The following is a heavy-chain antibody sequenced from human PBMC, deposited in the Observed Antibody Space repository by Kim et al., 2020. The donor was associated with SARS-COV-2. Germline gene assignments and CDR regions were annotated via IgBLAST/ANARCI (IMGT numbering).Heavy chain of an antibody. CDR2: IYYSGST. V-gene: IGHV4-59*01. CDR1: GGSISSYY. CDR3: ARDHREWLQYTANWYFDL. D-gene: IGHD3-3*01. J-gene: IGHJ2*01. Sequence: SETLSLTCTVSGGSISSYYWSWIRQPPGKGLEWIGYIYYSGSTNYNPSLNSRVTISVDPSKNQFSLKRSSVTAADTAVYYCARDHREWLQYTANWYFDLWGRGALVTVS.